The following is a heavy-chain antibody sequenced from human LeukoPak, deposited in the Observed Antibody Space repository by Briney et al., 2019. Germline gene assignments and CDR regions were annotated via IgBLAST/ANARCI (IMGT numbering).Heavy chain of an antibody. CDR1: GDSISSSNYY. J-gene: IGHJ4*02. Sequence: SETLSLTCIVSGDSISSSNYYWGWIRQPPGKGLEWIGSIYYTGTTYSNPSLKSRVTISVDTSKNQFSLKLTSVTAADTAVYYCARGVNSGYFDYCGQGTLVTVSS. D-gene: IGHD1-26*01. CDR3: ARGVNSGYFDY. CDR2: IYYTGTT. V-gene: IGHV4-39*07.